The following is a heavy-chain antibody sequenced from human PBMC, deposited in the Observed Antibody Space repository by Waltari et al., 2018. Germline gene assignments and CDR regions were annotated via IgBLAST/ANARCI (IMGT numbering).Heavy chain of an antibody. D-gene: IGHD2-15*01. CDR1: GYTLAGFS. CDR2: LDPKDGHA. V-gene: IGHV1-24*01. CDR3: HLTGRNIVVMAATSPSFYSYIDV. Sequence: QVQVVQSGAEVKKPGASVKVSCKVSGYTLAGFSIHCVRRAPGKGLEWMGRLDPKDGHAVLAQNFQGRVTMTEDSSTDTAYMELSSLRPEDTALYYCHLTGRNIVVMAATSPSFYSYIDVWGRGTTVTVSS. J-gene: IGHJ6*03.